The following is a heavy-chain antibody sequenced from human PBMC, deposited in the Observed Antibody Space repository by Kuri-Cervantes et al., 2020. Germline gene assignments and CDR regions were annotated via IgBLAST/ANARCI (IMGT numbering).Heavy chain of an antibody. J-gene: IGHJ6*02. CDR3: ARVSGEWFGPMDV. CDR1: GFTFSSYS. CDR2: ISSSSSTI. Sequence: GSLKISCAASGFTFSSYSMNWVRQAPGKGLEWVSYISSSSSTIYYADSVKGRFTISRDNAKNSLYLQMNSLRDENTAVYYCARVSGEWFGPMDVWGQGTTVTVSS. V-gene: IGHV3-48*02. D-gene: IGHD3-3*01.